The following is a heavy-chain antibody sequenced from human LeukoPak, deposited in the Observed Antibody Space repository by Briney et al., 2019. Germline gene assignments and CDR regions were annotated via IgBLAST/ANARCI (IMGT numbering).Heavy chain of an antibody. D-gene: IGHD3-10*01. CDR1: GASIRSYD. CDR2: IYNSGGT. Sequence: RSSETLSLTCAVSGASIRSYDWSWIRQPPGKGLEWIGGIYNSGGTNDNPSLKSRVSISLDTSKNQFSLTLTSVTAADTAVYYCARVSLVRGAPDYYFDYWGQGTLVTVSS. CDR3: ARVSLVRGAPDYYFDY. J-gene: IGHJ4*02. V-gene: IGHV4-59*12.